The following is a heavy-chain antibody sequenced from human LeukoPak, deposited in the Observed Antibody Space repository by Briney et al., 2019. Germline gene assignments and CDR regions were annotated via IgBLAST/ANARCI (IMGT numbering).Heavy chain of an antibody. CDR1: GGSISSYY. Sequence: SETLSLTCTVSGGSISSYYWSWIRQPPGKGLEWIGYIYYSGSTNYNPSLKSRVTVSVDTSKNQFSLKLSSVTAADTAVYYCARWLVVVPAAILGAFDIWSQGTLVTVSS. J-gene: IGHJ4*02. CDR2: IYYSGST. D-gene: IGHD2-2*02. V-gene: IGHV4-59*01. CDR3: ARWLVVVPAAILGAFDI.